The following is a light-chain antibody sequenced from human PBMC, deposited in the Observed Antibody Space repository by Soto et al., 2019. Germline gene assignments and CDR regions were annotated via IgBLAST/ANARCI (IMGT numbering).Light chain of an antibody. V-gene: IGKV3-11*01. Sequence: EIVLTQSPATLSLSPGERATLSCRASQSVSSYLAWYQQKPGQAPRLLIYDASNRATGIPARFSGGGSGTDFTLTISSLEPEDFAVYYCQQRSNWPPVTVGQGTKLEIK. CDR2: DAS. CDR1: QSVSSY. J-gene: IGKJ2*01. CDR3: QQRSNWPPVT.